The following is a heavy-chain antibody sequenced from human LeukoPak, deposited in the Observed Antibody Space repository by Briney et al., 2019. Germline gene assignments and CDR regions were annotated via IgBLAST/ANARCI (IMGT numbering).Heavy chain of an antibody. V-gene: IGHV3-53*01. Sequence: PGGSLRLSCAASGFTVSSSYMSWVRQAPGKGLEWVSVIYSGGSTYYADSVKGRFTISRDNSKNTLYLQLNSLRAEDTAVYYCARSNYGSGSYYSLRWFDPWGQGTLVTVSS. J-gene: IGHJ5*02. CDR2: IYSGGST. CDR3: ARSNYGSGSYYSLRWFDP. CDR1: GFTVSSSY. D-gene: IGHD3-10*01.